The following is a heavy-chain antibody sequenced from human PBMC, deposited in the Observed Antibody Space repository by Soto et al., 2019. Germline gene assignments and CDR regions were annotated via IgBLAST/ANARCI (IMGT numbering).Heavy chain of an antibody. D-gene: IGHD2-8*01. CDR2: IFYSGNT. CDR1: GGSFNPYY. V-gene: IGHV4-59*01. Sequence: SETLSLTCTVSGGSFNPYYWSWIRQPPGKGLEWIGYIFYSGNTKYNPSLKSRVTISVDTSKTQISLKLSSVTAADTAVYYCARDIMGTNYYYYGMDVWGQGTTVTVSS. J-gene: IGHJ6*02. CDR3: ARDIMGTNYYYYGMDV.